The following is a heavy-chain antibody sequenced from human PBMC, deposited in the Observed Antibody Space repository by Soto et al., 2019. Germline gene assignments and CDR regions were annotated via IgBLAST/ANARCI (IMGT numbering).Heavy chain of an antibody. Sequence: SETLSLTCTVSGGSISSGDYYWSWIRQRPGKGLEWIGYIYYSGSTYYTPTLKSRVTISVDTSKHQFSLKLSSVTAADTAVYYCARVRFLSPRYNWFDPWGQGTLVTVSS. CDR2: IYYSGST. V-gene: IGHV4-30-4*01. D-gene: IGHD3-3*01. J-gene: IGHJ5*02. CDR3: ARVRFLSPRYNWFDP. CDR1: GGSISSGDYY.